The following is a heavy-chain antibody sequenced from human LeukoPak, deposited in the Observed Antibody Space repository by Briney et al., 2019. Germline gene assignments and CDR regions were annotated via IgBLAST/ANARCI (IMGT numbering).Heavy chain of an antibody. V-gene: IGHV3-66*02. J-gene: IGHJ5*02. D-gene: IGHD5-24*01. CDR1: GFTVSNSY. CDR2: IYSGGGT. CDR3: ARARIEMTIIVDWFDP. Sequence: GGSLRLSCAASGFTVSNSYMSWVRQAPGKGLEWVSVIYSGGGTYYTDSVKGRFTISRDNPKNTLYLQMNSLRVEDTAVYYCARARIEMTIIVDWFDPWGQGTLVTVSS.